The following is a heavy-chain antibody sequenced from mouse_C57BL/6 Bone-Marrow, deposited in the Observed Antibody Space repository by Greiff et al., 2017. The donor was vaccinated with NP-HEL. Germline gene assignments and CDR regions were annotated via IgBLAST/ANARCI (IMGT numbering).Heavy chain of an antibody. CDR3: ARGAYNGNPAWFAY. CDR1: GYTFTSYW. CDR2: IYPSDSET. D-gene: IGHD2-10*01. Sequence: QVQLKQPGAELVRPGSSVKLSCKASGYTFTSYWMDWVKQRPGQGLEWIGNIYPSDSETHYNQKFKDKATLTVDKSSSTAYMQLSSLTSEDSSVYYGARGAYNGNPAWFAYWGQGTLVTVSA. V-gene: IGHV1-61*01. J-gene: IGHJ3*01.